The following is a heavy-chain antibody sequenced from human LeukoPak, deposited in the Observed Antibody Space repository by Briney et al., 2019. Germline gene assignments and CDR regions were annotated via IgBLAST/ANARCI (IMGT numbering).Heavy chain of an antibody. CDR3: AREGGFFRPLDY. V-gene: IGHV4-39*07. J-gene: IGHJ4*02. CDR2: VNLDGRT. D-gene: IGHD2/OR15-2a*01. CDR1: GGSISDSSYY. Sequence: TSETLSLTCTVSGGSISDSSYYWAWIRQPPGKGLEWIGEVNLDGRTNYNPSLESRLTISVDLSENHISLKLTSVTAADTAVYYCAREGGFFRPLDYSGQGTLVTVSS.